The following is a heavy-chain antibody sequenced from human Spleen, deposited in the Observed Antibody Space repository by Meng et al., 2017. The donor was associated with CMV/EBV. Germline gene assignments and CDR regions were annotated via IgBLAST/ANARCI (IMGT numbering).Heavy chain of an antibody. CDR2: INHSGST. CDR3: ARERRAPGFDTFDI. V-gene: IGHV4-34*01. CDR1: GGSFSGYY. Sequence: SETLSLTCAVYGGSFSGYYWSWIRQPPGKGLEWIGEINHSGSTNYNPSLKRRVTISVDMSKNQHSLKLSSVTAADTAVYFSARERRAPGFDTFDIWGQGTMVTVSS. J-gene: IGHJ3*02.